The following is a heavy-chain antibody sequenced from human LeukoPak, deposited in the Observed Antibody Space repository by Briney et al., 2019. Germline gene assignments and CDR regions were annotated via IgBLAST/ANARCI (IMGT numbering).Heavy chain of an antibody. CDR3: ASGGRIAAAVDY. V-gene: IGHV4-59*08. J-gene: IGHJ4*02. D-gene: IGHD6-13*01. CDR1: GGSISSYY. CDR2: IYYSGST. Sequence: PSETLSLTCTVSGGSISSYYWSWIRQPPGKGLEWIGYIYYSGSTNYNPSLKSRVTISVDTSKNQFSLKLSSVTAADTAVYYCASGGRIAAAVDYWGQGTLVTVSS.